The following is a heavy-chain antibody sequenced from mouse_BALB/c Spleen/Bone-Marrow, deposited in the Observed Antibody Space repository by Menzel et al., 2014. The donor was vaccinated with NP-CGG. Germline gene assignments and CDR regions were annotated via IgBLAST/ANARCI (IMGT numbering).Heavy chain of an antibody. CDR3: ARHHRYAYYFDY. CDR1: GYTFTNSW. J-gene: IGHJ2*01. CDR2: IHPNSGNT. D-gene: IGHD2-14*01. V-gene: IGHV1S130*01. Sequence: QVQLQQSGSVLVRPGASVRLSCKASGYTFTNSWIHWAKQRPGQGLEWIGDIHPNSGNTNYNEKFKAKATLTVDTSSSTAHVDLSSLTSEDSAVYYCARHHRYAYYFDYWGRGTTLTVSS.